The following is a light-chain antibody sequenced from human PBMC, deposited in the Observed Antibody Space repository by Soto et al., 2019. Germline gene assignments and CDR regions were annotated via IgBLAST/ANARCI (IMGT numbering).Light chain of an antibody. CDR1: SRDVGSSNL. J-gene: IGLJ2*01. CDR3: FSYAGSSTSVV. V-gene: IGLV2-23*01. Sequence: QSALTQPASVSGSPGPSITISCTGTSRDVGSSNLVSWYQQHPGQAPKLMIYEDSKRPSGVSNRLSGSKSGNTASLTISGLQAEDDADYYCFSYAGSSTSVVFGGGTKLTVL. CDR2: EDS.